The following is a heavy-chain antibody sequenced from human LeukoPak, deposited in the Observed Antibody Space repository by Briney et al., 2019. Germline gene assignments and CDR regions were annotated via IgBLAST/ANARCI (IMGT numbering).Heavy chain of an antibody. D-gene: IGHD3-3*01. J-gene: IGHJ6*03. CDR1: GYTFTSYG. V-gene: IGHV1-18*01. Sequence: ASVKVSCKASGYTFTSYGISWVRQAPGQGLEWMGWISAYNGNTNYAQKLQGRVTMTTDTSTSTAYMELRSLRSDDTAVYYCARAIYDFWSGPYYYYYMDVWGKGTTVTVSS. CDR3: ARAIYDFWSGPYYYYYMDV. CDR2: ISAYNGNT.